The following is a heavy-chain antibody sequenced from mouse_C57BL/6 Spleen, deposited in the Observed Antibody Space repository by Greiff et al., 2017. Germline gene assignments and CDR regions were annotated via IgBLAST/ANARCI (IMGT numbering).Heavy chain of an antibody. CDR2: INPNNGGT. V-gene: IGHV1-26*01. D-gene: IGHD1-1*01. CDR3: ASPITTVVYFDV. Sequence: VQLQQSGPELVKPGASVKISCKASGYTFTDYYMNWVKQSHGKSLEWIGDINPNNGGTSYNQKFKGKATLTVDKSSSTAYMELRSLTSEDSAVYYCASPITTVVYFDVWGTGTTVTVAS. CDR1: GYTFTDYY. J-gene: IGHJ1*03.